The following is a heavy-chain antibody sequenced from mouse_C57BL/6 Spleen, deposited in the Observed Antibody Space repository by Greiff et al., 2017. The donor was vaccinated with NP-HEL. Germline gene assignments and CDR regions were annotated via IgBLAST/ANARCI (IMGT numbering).Heavy chain of an antibody. CDR1: GFNIKDDY. D-gene: IGHD1-1*01. V-gene: IGHV14-4*01. Sequence: EVQLQQSGAELVRPGAPVKLSCTASGFNIKDDYMHWVKQRPEQGLEWIGWIDPENGDTEYASKFQGKATITADTSSNTAYLQLSSLTSEDTAVYYCTRGYYYGSGYAFAYWGQGTLVTVSA. CDR3: TRGYYYGSGYAFAY. CDR2: IDPENGDT. J-gene: IGHJ3*01.